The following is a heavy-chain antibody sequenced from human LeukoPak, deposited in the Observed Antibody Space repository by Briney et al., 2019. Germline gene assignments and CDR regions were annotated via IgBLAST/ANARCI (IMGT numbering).Heavy chain of an antibody. D-gene: IGHD6-19*01. CDR2: ISTSGTTI. CDR1: GFTFSTYS. CDR3: ASQQMAVAGTGLGY. J-gene: IGHJ4*02. V-gene: IGHV3-48*01. Sequence: GSLRLSCAASGFTFSTYSMNWVRQAPGRGLEWVSYISTSGTTIYYADSVKGRFTISRDNAKNSLYLQMNSLRAEDTAVYFCASQQMAVAGTGLGYWGQGTLVTVSS.